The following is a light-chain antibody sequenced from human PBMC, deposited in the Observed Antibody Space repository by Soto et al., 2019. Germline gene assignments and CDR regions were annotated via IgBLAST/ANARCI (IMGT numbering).Light chain of an antibody. J-gene: IGKJ1*01. CDR2: GAS. CDR1: QTVTGNH. Sequence: EMALTQSPGTLSLSPGAIDTLSCRASQTVTGNHLGWYQQKPGQAPRLLMYGASNRATGVPDRFSVSGSGTDFPLTISRLEREDFAMYYCQQYGSSPWTFGQGTKVEVQ. CDR3: QQYGSSPWT. V-gene: IGKV3-20*01.